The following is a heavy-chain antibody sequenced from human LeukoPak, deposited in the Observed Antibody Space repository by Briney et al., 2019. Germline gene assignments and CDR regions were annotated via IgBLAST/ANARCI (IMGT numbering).Heavy chain of an antibody. J-gene: IGHJ5*02. CDR3: ARDYCSSTSCYGWFDP. Sequence: PSETLSLTCTVSGGSISSGDYYWSWIRQHPGKGLEWIGYIYYSGSTYYNPSLKSRVTISVDTSKNQFSLKLSSVTAADTAVYYCARDYCSSTSCYGWFDPWGQGTLVTVSS. CDR1: GGSISSGDYY. D-gene: IGHD2-2*01. V-gene: IGHV4-31*03. CDR2: IYYSGST.